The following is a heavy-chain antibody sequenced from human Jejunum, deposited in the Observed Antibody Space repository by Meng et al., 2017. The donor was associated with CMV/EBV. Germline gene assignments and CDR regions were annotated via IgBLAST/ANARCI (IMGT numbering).Heavy chain of an antibody. CDR1: GYTFTSYG. CDR3: ASGTPGRSYCDY. J-gene: IGHJ4*02. D-gene: IGHD2-15*01. CDR2: FVNYVDT. V-gene: IGHV1-18*01. Sequence: QVQLVQSGGEVKKPGASVKVSCKASGYTFTSYGISWVRQAPGQGLEWMGWFVNYVDTYPAPKFQGRVTMTTDAHTNTAFMELRSLTSDDTAVYYCASGTPGRSYCDYWGQGTLVTVSS.